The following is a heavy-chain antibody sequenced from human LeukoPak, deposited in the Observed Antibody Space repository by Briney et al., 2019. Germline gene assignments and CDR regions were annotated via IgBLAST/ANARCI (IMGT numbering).Heavy chain of an antibody. CDR3: ARVVVAATSLYFDY. D-gene: IGHD2-15*01. J-gene: IGHJ4*02. Sequence: SETLSLTCAVSGGSISSGGYSWSWIRQPPGKGLEWIGYIYHSGSTYYNPSLKSQVTISVDRSKNQFSLKLSSVTAADTAVYYCARVVVAATSLYFDYWGQGTLVTVSS. CDR2: IYHSGST. CDR1: GGSISSGGYS. V-gene: IGHV4-30-2*01.